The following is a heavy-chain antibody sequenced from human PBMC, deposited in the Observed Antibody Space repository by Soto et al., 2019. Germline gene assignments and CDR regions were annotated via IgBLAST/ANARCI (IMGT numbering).Heavy chain of an antibody. CDR2: IWYDGSNK. CDR3: ARSRRGTYDYFDY. V-gene: IGHV3-33*01. J-gene: IGHJ4*02. CDR1: GFTFSSYG. Sequence: QVQLVESGGGVVQPGRSLRLSCAASGFTFSSYGMHWVRQAPGKGLEWVAVIWYDGSNKYYADSVKGRFTISRDNSKNTLYLQMNSLRAEDTAVYYCARSRRGTYDYFDYWGQGTLVTVSS. D-gene: IGHD1-1*01.